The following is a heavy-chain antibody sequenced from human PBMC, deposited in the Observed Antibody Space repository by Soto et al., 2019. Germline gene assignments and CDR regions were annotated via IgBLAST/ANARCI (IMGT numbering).Heavy chain of an antibody. CDR3: AGSGSSWYVPEFDF. CDR2: IYPGDSDT. CDR1: GYSFTTYW. D-gene: IGHD6-13*01. J-gene: IGHJ4*02. Sequence: PGESLKISCKASGYSFTTYWIAWVRQMPGKGLEWMGIIYPGDSDTRYSPSFQGQVTISADKSISTAYLHWSSLKASDTAMYYCAGSGSSWYVPEFDFWGQGTLLTLCS. V-gene: IGHV5-51*01.